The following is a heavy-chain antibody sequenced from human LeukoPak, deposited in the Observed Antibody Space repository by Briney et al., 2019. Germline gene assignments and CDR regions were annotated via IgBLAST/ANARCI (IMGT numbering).Heavy chain of an antibody. CDR2: IYTSGST. CDR3: AREIAYDFWSGYLHQSDY. Sequence: SETLSLTCTVSGGSISSGSYYWSWIRQPAGKGLEWIGRIYTSGSTNYNPSLKSRVTISVDTSKNQFPLKLSSVTAADTAVYYCAREIAYDFWSGYLHQSDYWGQGTLVTVSS. CDR1: GGSISSGSYY. V-gene: IGHV4-61*02. D-gene: IGHD3-3*01. J-gene: IGHJ4*02.